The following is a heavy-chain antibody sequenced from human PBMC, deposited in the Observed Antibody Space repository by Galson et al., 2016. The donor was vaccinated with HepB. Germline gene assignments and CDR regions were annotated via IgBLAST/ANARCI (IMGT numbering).Heavy chain of an antibody. J-gene: IGHJ4*02. CDR1: GFTLNYYG. CDR2: IHHNGRP. Sequence: LRLSCAASGFTLNYYGMIWVRQPPGKGLEWIAEIHHNGRPNHRPSLKSRVTISVDKSRNQFSLKLRSVTAADTAMYYCARGELATGFDQWGQGALVTVSS. D-gene: IGHD3-9*01. V-gene: IGHV4/OR15-8*01. CDR3: ARGELATGFDQ.